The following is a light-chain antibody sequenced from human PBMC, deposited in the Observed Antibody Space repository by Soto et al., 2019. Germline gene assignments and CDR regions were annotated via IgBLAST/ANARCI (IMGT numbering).Light chain of an antibody. CDR2: EGS. Sequence: QSVLTQPASVSGSPGQSITISCTGTSSDVGGYNYVSWYQQHPGKAPKLMIYEGSKRPSGVSNRFSGSKSGNTASLTISGLQAEDEADYYCCSYAGSSTFGPYVFGTGTKVTVL. CDR1: SSDVGGYNY. V-gene: IGLV2-23*03. CDR3: CSYAGSSTFGPYV. J-gene: IGLJ1*01.